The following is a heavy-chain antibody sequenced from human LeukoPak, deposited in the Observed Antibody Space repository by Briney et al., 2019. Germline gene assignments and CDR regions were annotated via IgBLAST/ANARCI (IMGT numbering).Heavy chain of an antibody. CDR2: INPNSGGT. V-gene: IGHV1-2*02. J-gene: IGHJ4*02. Sequence: ASVKVSCKASGYTFTGYYMHWVRQAPGQGLEWMGWINPNSGGTNYAQKFQGRVTITRNTSISTAYMELSSLRSEDTAVYYCAREGGGAYSGSYKVWGQGTLVTVSS. CDR1: GYTFTGYY. CDR3: AREGGGAYSGSYKV. D-gene: IGHD1-26*01.